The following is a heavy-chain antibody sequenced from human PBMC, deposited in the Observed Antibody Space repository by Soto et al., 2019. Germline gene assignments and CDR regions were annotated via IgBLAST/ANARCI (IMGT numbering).Heavy chain of an antibody. CDR2: ISSSSSYI. CDR3: ARDGDYYDRTTYYYGMDV. V-gene: IGHV3-21*01. Sequence: EVQLVESGGGLVKPGGSLRLSCAASGFTFSSYSMNWVRQAPGEGLEWVSSISSSSSYIYYADSVKGRFTISRDNAKNSLYLQMNSLRAEDTAVYYCARDGDYYDRTTYYYGMDVWGQGTTVTVSS. J-gene: IGHJ6*02. D-gene: IGHD3-22*01. CDR1: GFTFSSYS.